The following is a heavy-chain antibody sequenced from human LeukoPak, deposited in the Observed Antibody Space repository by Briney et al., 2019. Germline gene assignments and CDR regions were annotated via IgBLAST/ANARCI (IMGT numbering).Heavy chain of an antibody. CDR3: ARGTERWLQLGDFDY. CDR2: ISYDGSNK. J-gene: IGHJ4*02. Sequence: GGSLRLSCAASGFTFSSYAMHWVRQAPAKGLEWVAVISYDGSNKYYADSVKGRFTISRDNSKNTLYLQMNSLRAEDTAVYYCARGTERWLQLGDFDYWGQGTLVTVSS. V-gene: IGHV3-30-3*01. D-gene: IGHD5-24*01. CDR1: GFTFSSYA.